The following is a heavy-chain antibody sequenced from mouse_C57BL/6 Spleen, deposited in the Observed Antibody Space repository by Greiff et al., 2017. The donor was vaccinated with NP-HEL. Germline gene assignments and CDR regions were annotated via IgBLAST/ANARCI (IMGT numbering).Heavy chain of an antibody. V-gene: IGHV1-55*01. CDR1: GYTFTSYW. D-gene: IGHD1-1*01. CDR3: ARRYGSRDAMDY. J-gene: IGHJ4*01. CDR2: IYPGSGST. Sequence: QVQLQQSGAELVKPGASVKMSCKASGYTFTSYWITWVKQRPGQGLEWIGDIYPGSGSTNYNEKFKSKATLTVDTSSSTAYMQLSSLTSEDSAVYYCARRYGSRDAMDYWGQGTSVTVSS.